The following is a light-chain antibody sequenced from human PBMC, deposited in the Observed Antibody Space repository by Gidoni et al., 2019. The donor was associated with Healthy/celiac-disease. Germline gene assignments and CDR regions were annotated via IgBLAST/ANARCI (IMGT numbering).Light chain of an antibody. CDR2: GKN. Sequence: SSELTQDPAVSVALGQTVRITCQGDSLRSYYASWYQQKPGQAPVLVISGKNNRPSGIPDRFSGSSSGNTVSLTITGAQAEDEADYYCNSRDSSGNHVVFGGGTKLT. CDR3: NSRDSSGNHVV. J-gene: IGLJ2*01. CDR1: SLRSYY. V-gene: IGLV3-19*01.